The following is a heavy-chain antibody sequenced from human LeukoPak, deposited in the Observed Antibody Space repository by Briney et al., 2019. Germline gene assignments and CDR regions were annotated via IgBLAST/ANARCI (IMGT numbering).Heavy chain of an antibody. J-gene: IGHJ4*02. D-gene: IGHD3-22*01. CDR3: ARVKYYDSSGYYLGYFDY. CDR1: GGTFSSYA. V-gene: IGHV1-69*13. Sequence: GASVKVSCKASGGTFSSYAISWVRQAPGPGLEWMGGIIPIFGTANYAQTFQGRVTITADESTSTAYMELSSLRAEDTAVYYCARVKYYDSSGYYLGYFDYWGQGTLVTVSS. CDR2: IIPIFGTA.